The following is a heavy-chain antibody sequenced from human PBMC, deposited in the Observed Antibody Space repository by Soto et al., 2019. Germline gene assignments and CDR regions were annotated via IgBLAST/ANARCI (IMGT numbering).Heavy chain of an antibody. CDR1: GGTFSSYA. J-gene: IGHJ4*02. CDR2: IIPIFGTA. CDR3: ASNRGGYFDY. V-gene: IGHV1-69*13. D-gene: IGHD2-15*01. Sequence: RASVKVSCKASGGTFSSYAISWVRQAPGQGLEWMGGIIPIFGTANYAQKFQGRVTITADESTSTAYMELSSLRSEDTAVYYCASNRGGYFDYWGQGTLVTVSS.